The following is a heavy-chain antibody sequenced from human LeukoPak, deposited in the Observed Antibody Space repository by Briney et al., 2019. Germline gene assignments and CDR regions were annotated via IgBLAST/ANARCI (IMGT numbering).Heavy chain of an antibody. D-gene: IGHD3-22*01. CDR3: ARDEVVITPPSRY. Sequence: GGSLRLSCAASGFTFSSYEMNWVRQAPGKGLEWVANIKQDGSEKYYVDSVKGRFTISRDNAKNSLYLQMNSLRAEDTAVYYCARDEVVITPPSRYWGQGTLVTVSS. CDR1: GFTFSSYE. CDR2: IKQDGSEK. J-gene: IGHJ4*02. V-gene: IGHV3-7*01.